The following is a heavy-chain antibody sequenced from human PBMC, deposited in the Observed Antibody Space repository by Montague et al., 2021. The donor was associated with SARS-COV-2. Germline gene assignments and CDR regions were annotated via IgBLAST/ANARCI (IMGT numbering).Heavy chain of an antibody. CDR1: GGSISGSSYY. D-gene: IGHD3-10*01. CDR2: IYYSGST. V-gene: IGHV4-39*01. J-gene: IGHJ5*02. CDR3: ARNPADYYGSGSYPTWENWFDP. Sequence: SETLSLTCTVSGGSISGSSYYWGWIRQPPGKGLEWIGSIYYSGSTYYNPSLKSRVTISVDTSKNQFSLKLSSVTAADTAVYYCARNPADYYGSGSYPTWENWFDPWGQGTLVTVPS.